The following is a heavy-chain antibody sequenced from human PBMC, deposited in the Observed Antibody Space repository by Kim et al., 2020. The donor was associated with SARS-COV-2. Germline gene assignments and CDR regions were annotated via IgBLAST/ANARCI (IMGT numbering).Heavy chain of an antibody. CDR3: ARTRGRLELRDWFDP. V-gene: IGHV4-34*01. CDR2: INHSGST. CDR1: GGSFSGYY. Sequence: SETLSLTCAVYGGSFSGYYWSWIRQPPGKGLEWIGEINHSGSTNYNPSLKSRVTISVDTSKNQFSLKLSSVTAADTAVYYCARTRGRLELRDWFDPWGQGTLVTVSS. J-gene: IGHJ5*02. D-gene: IGHD1-7*01.